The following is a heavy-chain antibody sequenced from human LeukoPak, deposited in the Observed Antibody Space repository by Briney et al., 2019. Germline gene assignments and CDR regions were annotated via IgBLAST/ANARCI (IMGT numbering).Heavy chain of an antibody. Sequence: PGGSLRLSCAASGFTFSSYSMNWVRQAPGKGLEWVSSISSSSSYIYYAESVKGRFTISRDNAKNSLYLQMNSLRAEDTAVYYCARGFFDYVWGSYRSISFDYWGQGTLVTVSS. D-gene: IGHD3-16*02. V-gene: IGHV3-21*01. CDR1: GFTFSSYS. CDR2: ISSSSSYI. CDR3: ARGFFDYVWGSYRSISFDY. J-gene: IGHJ4*02.